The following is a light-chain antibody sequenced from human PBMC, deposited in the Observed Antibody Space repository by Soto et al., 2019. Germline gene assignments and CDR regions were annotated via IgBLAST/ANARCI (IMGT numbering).Light chain of an antibody. V-gene: IGKV3-15*01. CDR2: GAS. CDR1: QSVSSN. CDR3: QQYNNWPPWT. Sequence: EIVMTQSPATLSVSPGERATLSCRASQSVSSNLAWYQQKPSQAPRLLIYGASTRATGIPARFSGSGSGTEFTLTISSLKSEDFALYYCQQYNNWPPWTFGQGTKVEIK. J-gene: IGKJ1*01.